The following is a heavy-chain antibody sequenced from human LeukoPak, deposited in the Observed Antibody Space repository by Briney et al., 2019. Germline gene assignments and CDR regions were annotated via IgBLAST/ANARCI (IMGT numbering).Heavy chain of an antibody. CDR1: GFTFSSYA. CDR3: AKDQREEMGTISDY. J-gene: IGHJ4*02. CDR2: ISDSGGST. D-gene: IGHD5-24*01. V-gene: IGHV3-23*01. Sequence: GGSLRLSCAASGFTFSSYAMSWVRQAPGKGLEWVSTISDSGGSTYYADSVKGRFTISRDNSKSTLYLQMNSLRAEDTAVYFCAKDQREEMGTISDYWGQGTLVTVSS.